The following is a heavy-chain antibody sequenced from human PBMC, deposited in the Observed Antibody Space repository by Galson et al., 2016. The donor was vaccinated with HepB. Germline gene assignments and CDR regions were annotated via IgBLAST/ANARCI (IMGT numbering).Heavy chain of an antibody. CDR1: EFIFRNYW. V-gene: IGHV3-7*04. J-gene: IGHJ3*02. CDR3: ARDTTYYDSSGYKDVFDI. D-gene: IGHD3-22*01. Sequence: SLRLSCAVSEFIFRNYWMIWVRQAPGKGLEWVANIKGDGSQKHYADSVQGRFTISRDNAKNSLYLQMNSLRAEDMAVYYCARDTTYYDSSGYKDVFDIWGQGTMVTVSS. CDR2: IKGDGSQK.